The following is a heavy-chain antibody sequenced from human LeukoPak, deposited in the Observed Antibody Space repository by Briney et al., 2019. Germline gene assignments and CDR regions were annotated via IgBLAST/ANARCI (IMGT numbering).Heavy chain of an antibody. V-gene: IGHV5-51*01. J-gene: IGHJ4*02. Sequence: GESLKISCKGSGYRFTSYWIGWVRQMPGKGLEWMWIIYPGDSDTRYSPSFQGQVTISADKSISTAYLQWSSLKASDTAMYYCARLNSNYVYYFDYWGQGTLVTVSS. CDR2: IYPGDSDT. CDR1: GYRFTSYW. D-gene: IGHD4-11*01. CDR3: ARLNSNYVYYFDY.